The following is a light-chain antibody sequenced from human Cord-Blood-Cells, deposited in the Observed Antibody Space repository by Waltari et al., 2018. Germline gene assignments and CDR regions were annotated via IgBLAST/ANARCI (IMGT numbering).Light chain of an antibody. V-gene: IGKV3-15*01. J-gene: IGKJ2*01. Sequence: EIVMTQSPATLSVSPGERATLSCRASQSVSSNLAWYQQKPGQAPRLLIYGASTRATGIPARFSGSWSGTEFTLTISNLQSEDFAVYYCQQYNNWPYTFGQGTKLEIK. CDR1: QSVSSN. CDR2: GAS. CDR3: QQYNNWPYT.